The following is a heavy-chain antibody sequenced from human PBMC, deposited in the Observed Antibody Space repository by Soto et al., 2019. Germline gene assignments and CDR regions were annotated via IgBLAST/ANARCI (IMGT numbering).Heavy chain of an antibody. CDR2: IGTAGDT. J-gene: IGHJ6*03. CDR3: ARGPGVRFLEWTDAFDYYYYMDV. D-gene: IGHD3-3*01. CDR1: GFTFSSYD. Sequence: HPGGSLRLSCAASGFTFSSYDMHWVRQATGKGLEWVSAIGTAGDTYYPGSVKGRFTISRENAKNSLYLQMNSLRAGDTAVYYCARGPGVRFLEWTDAFDYYYYMDVWGKGTTVTVS. V-gene: IGHV3-13*01.